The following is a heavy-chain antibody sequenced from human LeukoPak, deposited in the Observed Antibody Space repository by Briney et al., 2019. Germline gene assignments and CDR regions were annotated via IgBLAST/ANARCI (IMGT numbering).Heavy chain of an antibody. CDR2: IYPGGSDT. V-gene: IGHV5-51*01. J-gene: IGHJ6*03. D-gene: IGHD6-13*01. Sequence: GESLKISCKGSGYSFTSYWIGWVRQMPGKGLEWMGIIYPGGSDTRYSPSFQGQVTISADKSISTAYLQWSSLKASDTAMYYCARHGLGSSWYYYYMDVWGKGTTVTVS. CDR1: GYSFTSYW. CDR3: ARHGLGSSWYYYYMDV.